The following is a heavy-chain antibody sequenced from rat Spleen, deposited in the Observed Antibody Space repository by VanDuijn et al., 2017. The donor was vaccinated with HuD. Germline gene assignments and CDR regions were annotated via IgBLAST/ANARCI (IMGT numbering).Heavy chain of an antibody. V-gene: IGHV5-58*01. J-gene: IGHJ3*01. CDR1: GFNFNDYW. Sequence: EVKLVESGGGLVQPGRSLKLSCAASGFNFNDYWMGWVRQAPGKGLEWVSSVSSDGVNTYYPDSVKGRFTISRDNAENIVYLQMNSLKCEDTATYYCTTAPMYTTEPFDYWGQGTLVTVSS. CDR3: TTAPMYTTEPFDY. D-gene: IGHD1-6*01. CDR2: VSSDGVNT.